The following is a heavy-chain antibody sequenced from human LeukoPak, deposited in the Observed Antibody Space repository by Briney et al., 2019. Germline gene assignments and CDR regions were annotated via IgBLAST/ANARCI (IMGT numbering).Heavy chain of an antibody. D-gene: IGHD1-26*01. CDR2: IYYGGNT. Sequence: SETLSLTCAVYGGSFSGYYWSWIRQPPGKGLEWIASIYYGGNTFYRPTLKSRVTISVDTSKNQFSLKVRSVTAADTAVYYCARWGREKTDAFDIWGQGTMVTASS. V-gene: IGHV4-34*01. J-gene: IGHJ3*02. CDR3: ARWGREKTDAFDI. CDR1: GGSFSGYY.